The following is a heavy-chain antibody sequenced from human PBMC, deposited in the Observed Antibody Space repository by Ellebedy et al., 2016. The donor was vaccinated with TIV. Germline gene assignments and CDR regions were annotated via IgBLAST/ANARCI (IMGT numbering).Heavy chain of an antibody. CDR2: IKSDDGTT. CDR3: ARDLYYGIDF. CDR1: GSTFNSYW. J-gene: IGHJ6*02. D-gene: IGHD2-8*01. Sequence: GESLKISCAASGSTFNSYWMHWVRQVPGKGLVWVSHIKSDDGTTNYADSVKGRFTISRDNAKNTLFLQMDSLRAEDTAVYYCARDLYYGIDFWGQGTTVTVSS. V-gene: IGHV3-74*01.